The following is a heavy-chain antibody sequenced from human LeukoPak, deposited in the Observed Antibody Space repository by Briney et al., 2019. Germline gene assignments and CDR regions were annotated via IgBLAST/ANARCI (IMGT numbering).Heavy chain of an antibody. D-gene: IGHD1-7*01. CDR3: ARVELAPYFYYMDV. CDR2: ISSSGSTI. CDR1: GVSISSYE. J-gene: IGHJ6*03. Sequence: PGGSLRLSCAASGVSISSYEMNWVRQAPGKGLEWVSYISSSGSTIYYADSVKGRFTISRDNAKNSLYLQMNSLRAEDTAVYYCARVELAPYFYYMDVWGKGTTVTVSS. V-gene: IGHV3-48*03.